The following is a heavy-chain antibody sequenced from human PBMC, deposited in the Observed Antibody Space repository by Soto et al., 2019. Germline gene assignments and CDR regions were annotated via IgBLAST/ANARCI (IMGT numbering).Heavy chain of an antibody. CDR1: GGSISSYY. Sequence: SETLSLTCTVSGGSISSYYWSWIRQPPWKGLEWIGYIYYSGSTNYNPSLKSRVTISVDTSKNQFSLKLSSVTAADTAVYYCARAWGGHVEDYWGQGTLVTVSS. J-gene: IGHJ4*02. D-gene: IGHD3-16*01. CDR3: ARAWGGHVEDY. V-gene: IGHV4-59*01. CDR2: IYYSGST.